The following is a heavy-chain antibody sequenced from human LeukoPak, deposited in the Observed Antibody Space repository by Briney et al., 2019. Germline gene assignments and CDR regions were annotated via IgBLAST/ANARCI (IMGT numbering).Heavy chain of an antibody. CDR1: GFIVNNKY. Sequence: GGSLRLSCAASGFIVNNKYMTWVRQAPGQGLEWVSLIYNDGRTYNADSVKGRCTISRDNSKNTLYLQMNSLRVEDTAVYYCARGLFLSGYLDAFDIWGQGTVVTVSS. D-gene: IGHD3-22*01. CDR2: IYNDGRT. V-gene: IGHV3-53*01. CDR3: ARGLFLSGYLDAFDI. J-gene: IGHJ3*02.